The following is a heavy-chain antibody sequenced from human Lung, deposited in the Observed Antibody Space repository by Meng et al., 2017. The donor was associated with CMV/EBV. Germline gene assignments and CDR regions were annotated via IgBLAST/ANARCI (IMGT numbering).Heavy chain of an antibody. CDR2: IYYSGST. D-gene: IGHD3-22*01. V-gene: IGHV4-39*07. CDR1: GGSISSSSYY. J-gene: IGHJ4*02. CDR3: ARDYKYDTSPFDY. Sequence: SETLSLTCTVSGGSISSSSYYWGWIRQPPGKGLEWIGSIYYSGSTYYNPSLKSRVTISVDTSKNQFYLKLSSVTAADTAVYYCARDYKYDTSPFDYWGRGTLVTVSS.